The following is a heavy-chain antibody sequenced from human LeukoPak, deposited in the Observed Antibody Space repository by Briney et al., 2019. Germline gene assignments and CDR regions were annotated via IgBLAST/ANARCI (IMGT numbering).Heavy chain of an antibody. D-gene: IGHD3-10*01. CDR1: GVSISSSNW. J-gene: IGHJ5*02. CDR2: IYHSGST. CDR3: ARAYYGSGSFGARWFDP. Sequence: SGTLSLTCAVSGVSISSSNWWSWVRQPPGKGLEWIGEIYHSGSTNYNPSLKSRVTISVDKSKNQFSLKLSSVTAADTAVYYCARAYYGSGSFGARWFDPWGQGTLVTVSS. V-gene: IGHV4-4*02.